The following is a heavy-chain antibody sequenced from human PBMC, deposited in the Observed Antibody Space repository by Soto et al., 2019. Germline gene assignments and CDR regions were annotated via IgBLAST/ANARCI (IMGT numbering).Heavy chain of an antibody. V-gene: IGHV5-51*01. CDR1: GYSFTNYW. D-gene: IGHD3-3*01. CDR3: ARLGFNYDFLSGYYNVHHYYGIDV. CDR2: IYPSDSDT. Sequence: GESLKISCKASGYSFTNYWIGWVRQMPGKGLEWMGIIYPSDSDTRYGPSFQGQVTISADKSINSVYLQWSSLKASDTATYYCARLGFNYDFLSGYYNVHHYYGIDVWGQGTTVTVSS. J-gene: IGHJ6*02.